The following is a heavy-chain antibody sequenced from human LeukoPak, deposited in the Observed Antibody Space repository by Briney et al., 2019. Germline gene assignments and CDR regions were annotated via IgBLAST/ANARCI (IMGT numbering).Heavy chain of an antibody. CDR2: IKQDGSEK. D-gene: IGHD2-2*01. J-gene: IGHJ4*02. V-gene: IGHV3-7*03. CDR3: ARVRCSSTSCSFDY. Sequence: PGGSLRLSCVASGFIFSTYGMYWVRQAPGKGLEWVANIKQDGSEKYYVDSVKGRFTISRDNAKNSLYLQMNSLRAEDTAVYYCARVRCSSTSCSFDYWGQGTLVTVSS. CDR1: GFIFSTYG.